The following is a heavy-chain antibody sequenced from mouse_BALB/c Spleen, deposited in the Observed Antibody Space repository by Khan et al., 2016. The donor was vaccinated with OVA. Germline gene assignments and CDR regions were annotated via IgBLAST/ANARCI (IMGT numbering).Heavy chain of an antibody. J-gene: IGHJ2*01. Sequence: QVQLKQSGAELAKPGASVKMSCKASGYTFINYWILWVKQRPGQGLEWIGYINPSTGYTEYNQNFKDKATLTADKSSSTAYMQLSSLTSEDSAVYYGARRGLRWDIDYWGKGTTLTVSS. V-gene: IGHV1-7*01. CDR3: ARRGLRWDIDY. D-gene: IGHD1-1*01. CDR2: INPSTGYT. CDR1: GYTFINYW.